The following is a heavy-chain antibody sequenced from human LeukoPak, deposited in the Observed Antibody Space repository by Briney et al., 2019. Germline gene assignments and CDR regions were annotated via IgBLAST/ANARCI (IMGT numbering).Heavy chain of an antibody. J-gene: IGHJ3*02. V-gene: IGHV4-34*01. CDR3: ARDSGQSIVVMFDI. D-gene: IGHD3-22*01. CDR2: INHSGST. Sequence: SETLSLTCAVYGGSFSGYYWSWIRQPPGKGLEWIGEINHSGSTNYNPSLKSRVTISVDTSNNQFSLKLSSMTAADTAVYYCARDSGQSIVVMFDIWGQGTMVTVSS. CDR1: GGSFSGYY.